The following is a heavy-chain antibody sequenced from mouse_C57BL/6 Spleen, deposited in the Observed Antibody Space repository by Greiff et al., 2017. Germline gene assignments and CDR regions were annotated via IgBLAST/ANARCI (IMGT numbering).Heavy chain of an antibody. V-gene: IGHV14-2*01. CDR1: GFNIKDYY. CDR3: ARSYYCTSWFAY. CDR2: IDPEDGAP. J-gene: IGHJ3*01. D-gene: IGHD1-1*01. Sequence: VQLQQSGAELVKPGASVKLSCPASGFNIKDYYMHWVKQRTEQGLAWIGRIDPEDGAPTYAPQFPGKATITADTSSNTAYLQLSSLTSEDTAVYYCARSYYCTSWFAYWGQGTLVTVSA.